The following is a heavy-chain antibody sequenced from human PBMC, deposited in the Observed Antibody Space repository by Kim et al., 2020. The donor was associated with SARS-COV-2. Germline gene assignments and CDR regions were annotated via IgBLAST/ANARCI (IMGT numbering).Heavy chain of an antibody. CDR3: TKDKGGTSSGWYYIDY. D-gene: IGHD6-19*01. J-gene: IGHJ4*02. CDR2: INWDGRST. V-gene: IGHV3-43*01. Sequence: GGSLRLSCAASGFTFDDYTMHWVRQAPGKGLEWVSFINWDGRSTYYADSVKGRFTISRDNSKNSLYLQMNSLRTEDTALYYCTKDKGGTSSGWYYIDYWGQGTLVTVSS. CDR1: GFTFDDYT.